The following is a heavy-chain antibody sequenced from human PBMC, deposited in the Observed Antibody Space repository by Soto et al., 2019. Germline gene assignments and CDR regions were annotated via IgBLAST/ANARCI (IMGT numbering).Heavy chain of an antibody. CDR3: ARVYSSSSVGMDV. J-gene: IGHJ6*02. Sequence: GGSLGLSCAASGFTFSSYSMNWVRQAPGKGLEWVSSISSSSSYIYYADSVKGRFTIARDNAKNSLYLQMNSLRAEDTAVYYCARVYSSSSVGMDVWGQGTTVTVSS. V-gene: IGHV3-21*01. CDR2: ISSSSSYI. CDR1: GFTFSSYS. D-gene: IGHD6-6*01.